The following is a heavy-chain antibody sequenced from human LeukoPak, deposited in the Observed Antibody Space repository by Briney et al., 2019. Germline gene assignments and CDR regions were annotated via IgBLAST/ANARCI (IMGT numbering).Heavy chain of an antibody. V-gene: IGHV1-69*02. J-gene: IGHJ4*02. Sequence: ASVKVSCKASGGTFSSYTISWVRQAPGQGLEWMGRIIPILGIANYAQKFQGRVTITADKSTSTAYMKLSSLRSEDTAVYYCASGRYYDILTGPQTKYYFDYWGQGTLVTVSS. CDR3: ASGRYYDILTGPQTKYYFDY. D-gene: IGHD3-9*01. CDR2: IIPILGIA. CDR1: GGTFSSYT.